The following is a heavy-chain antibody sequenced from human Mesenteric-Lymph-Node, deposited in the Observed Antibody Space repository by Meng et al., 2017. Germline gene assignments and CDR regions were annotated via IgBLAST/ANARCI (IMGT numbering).Heavy chain of an antibody. J-gene: IGHJ4*02. D-gene: IGHD1-26*01. CDR2: IYSGGST. Sequence: GESLKISCAASGFTVSSNYMSWVRQAPGKGLEWVSVIYSGGSTYYADSVKGRFTISRHNSKNTLYLQMNSLRAEDTAVYYCASGSYYDQFDYWGQGTLVTVSS. CDR3: ASGSYYDQFDY. V-gene: IGHV3-53*04. CDR1: GFTVSSNY.